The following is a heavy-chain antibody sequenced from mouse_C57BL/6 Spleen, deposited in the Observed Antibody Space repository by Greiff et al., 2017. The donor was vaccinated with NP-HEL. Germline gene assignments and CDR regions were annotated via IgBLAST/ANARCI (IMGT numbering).Heavy chain of an antibody. D-gene: IGHD3-1*01. V-gene: IGHV1-69*01. J-gene: IGHJ3*01. CDR3: ARRASAAWFAY. CDR1: GYTFTSYW. CDR2: IDPSDSYT. Sequence: QVQLQQPGAELVMPGASVKLSCKASGYTFTSYWMHWVKQRPGQGLEWIGEIDPSDSYTNYNQKFKGKSTLTVDKSSSTAYMQLSILTSEDAAVYYCARRASAAWFAYWGQGTLVTVSA.